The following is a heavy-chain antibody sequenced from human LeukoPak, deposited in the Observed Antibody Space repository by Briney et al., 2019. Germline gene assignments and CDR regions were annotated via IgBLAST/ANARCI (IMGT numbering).Heavy chain of an antibody. CDR2: IYYSGST. CDR1: GGSINSGSYY. J-gene: IGHJ4*02. V-gene: IGHV4-39*07. D-gene: IGHD5-24*01. CDR3: AREAVEMATIGY. Sequence: PSQTLSLTCTVSGGSINSGSYYWGWIRQPPGKGLEWIGSIYYSGSTYYNPSLKSRVTISVDTSKNQFSLKLSSVTAADTAVYYCAREAVEMATIGYWGQGTLVTVSS.